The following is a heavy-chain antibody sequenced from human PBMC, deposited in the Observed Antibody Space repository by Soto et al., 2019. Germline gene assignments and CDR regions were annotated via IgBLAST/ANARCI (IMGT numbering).Heavy chain of an antibody. J-gene: IGHJ2*01. CDR1: GGTFSSYA. CDR2: IIPIFGTA. V-gene: IGHV1-69*01. D-gene: IGHD2-2*01. CDR3: ARHSRYCSSTSCFMGYFDL. Sequence: QVQLVQSGAEVKKPGSSVKVSCKASGGTFSSYAISWVRQAPGQGLEWMGGIIPIFGTANYAQKFQGRVTITADESTSTAYMQLSRLRSEDTAVYYCARHSRYCSSTSCFMGYFDLWGRGTLVTVSS.